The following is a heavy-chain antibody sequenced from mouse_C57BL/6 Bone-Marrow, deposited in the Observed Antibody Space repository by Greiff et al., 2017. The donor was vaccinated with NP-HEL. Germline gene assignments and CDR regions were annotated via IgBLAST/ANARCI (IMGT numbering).Heavy chain of an antibody. V-gene: IGHV2-3*01. J-gene: IGHJ2*01. CDR1: GFSLTSYG. Sequence: QVQLQQSGPGLVAPSQSLSITCTVSGFSLTSYGVSWVRQPPGKGLEWLGVIWGDGSTNYHSALISRLSISKDNSKSQVFLKMNSLQTDDTARYYCARRLLRGDFDYWGQGTTLTVSS. CDR3: ARRLLRGDFDY. D-gene: IGHD1-1*01. CDR2: IWGDGST.